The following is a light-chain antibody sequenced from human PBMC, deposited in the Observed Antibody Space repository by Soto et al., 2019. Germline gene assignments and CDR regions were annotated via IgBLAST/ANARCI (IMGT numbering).Light chain of an antibody. V-gene: IGKV3-20*01. Sequence: EIVLTQSPGTLSLSPGEGATLSCRASQSVSSSCLAWYQQKPGQAPRLLIYGASSRATGIPDRFSGSGSGTDFTLTISRLEPEDFAVYYCQQDGTSSWTFGQGTKVDIK. CDR2: GAS. J-gene: IGKJ1*01. CDR1: QSVSSSC. CDR3: QQDGTSSWT.